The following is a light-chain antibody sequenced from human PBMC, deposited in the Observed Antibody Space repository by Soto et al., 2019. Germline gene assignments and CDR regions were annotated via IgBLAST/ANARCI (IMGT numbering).Light chain of an antibody. CDR3: EQDSDLHINS. J-gene: IGKJ4*01. CDR2: RAS. Sequence: IVMTQSPATLSVSPGERVTLSCRASQNIYSNIAWYQQRPGQAPRLLIYRASTRATGVPARFRGSGSGTEFALTICCQQSEDFAIYDWEQDSDLHINSFG. V-gene: IGKV3-15*01. CDR1: QNIYSN.